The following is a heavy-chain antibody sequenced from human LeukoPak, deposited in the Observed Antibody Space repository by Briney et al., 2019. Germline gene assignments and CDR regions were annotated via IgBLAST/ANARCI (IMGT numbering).Heavy chain of an antibody. CDR1: GFTFSSYA. CDR3: AKESLLWFALVVGYTDV. D-gene: IGHD3-10*01. CDR2: ISGSGGST. Sequence: SGGSLRLSCAASGFTFSSYAMSWVRQAPGKGLEWVSAISGSGGSTYYADSVKGRFTISRDNSKNTLYLQMNSLRAEDTAVYYCAKESLLWFALVVGYTDVWGKGTTVTVSS. V-gene: IGHV3-23*01. J-gene: IGHJ6*03.